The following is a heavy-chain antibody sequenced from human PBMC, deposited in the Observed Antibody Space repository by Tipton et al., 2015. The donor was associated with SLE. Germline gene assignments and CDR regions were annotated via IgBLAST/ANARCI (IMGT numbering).Heavy chain of an antibody. J-gene: IGHJ5*02. CDR3: ARHAFWPGNKKNPDNWFHP. CDR2: ISYTGDT. V-gene: IGHV4-61*05. CDR1: GGSIRSSRYF. Sequence: TLSLTCSVSGGSIRSSRYFWGWIRQPPGKGLEWIGYISYTGDTKYNPPLKSRVTISIDTSETRFSLKMTSVAAADTAVYYCARHAFWPGNKKNPDNWFHPWGQGALVTVSS.